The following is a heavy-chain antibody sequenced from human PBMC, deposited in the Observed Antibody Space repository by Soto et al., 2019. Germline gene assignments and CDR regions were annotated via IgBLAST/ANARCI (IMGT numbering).Heavy chain of an antibody. J-gene: IGHJ6*02. Sequence: QVQLQESGPGLVKPSETLSLSCTVSGGSVSSGSYYWSWIRQPPGKGLAWIGYIYYSGSSNKSPSLKSRVTMSLATSKHQFSLMLSSVTAADTAVYYCARVSCGGACYVAYYGMDVWGQGTTVTVSS. CDR1: GGSVSSGSYY. CDR2: IYYSGSS. D-gene: IGHD2-21*02. V-gene: IGHV4-61*01. CDR3: ARVSCGGACYVAYYGMDV.